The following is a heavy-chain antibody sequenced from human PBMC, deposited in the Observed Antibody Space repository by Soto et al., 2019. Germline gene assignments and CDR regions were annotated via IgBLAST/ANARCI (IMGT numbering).Heavy chain of an antibody. Sequence: QVQLVQSGGGVVQPGRSLRLSCAASGFDFNTYGLHWVRQAPGKGLEWVAGISFDGGNQYYADSVKGRFTICRDKSNNTLYLQMNSLGAEDTATYYCAKDSSVTAAGSGGWFDPWGQGTLVIVSS. CDR3: AKDSSVTAAGSGGWFDP. J-gene: IGHJ5*02. V-gene: IGHV3-30*18. CDR1: GFDFNTYG. D-gene: IGHD6-13*01. CDR2: ISFDGGNQ.